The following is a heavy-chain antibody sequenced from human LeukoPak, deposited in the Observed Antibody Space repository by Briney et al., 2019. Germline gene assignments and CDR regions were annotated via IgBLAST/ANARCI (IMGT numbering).Heavy chain of an antibody. Sequence: PSETLSLTCAVYGGSFSGYYWSWIRQPPGKGLEWIGSIYYSGSTNYNPSLKSRVTISVDTSKNQFSLKLNSVTAADAAVYYCARVPGGWINWFDPWGQGTLVTVSS. CDR2: IYYSGST. CDR1: GGSFSGYY. CDR3: ARVPGGWINWFDP. J-gene: IGHJ5*02. D-gene: IGHD6-19*01. V-gene: IGHV4-34*01.